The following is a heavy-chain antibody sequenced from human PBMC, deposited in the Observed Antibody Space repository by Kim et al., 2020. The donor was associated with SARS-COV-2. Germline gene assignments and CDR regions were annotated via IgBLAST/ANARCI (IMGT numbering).Heavy chain of an antibody. J-gene: IGHJ6*02. CDR1: GFTLNTYW. CDR3: ARGMFASGFDV. Sequence: GGSLRLSRVASGFTLNTYWINWVRQAPGKGLVWVSRINTGGSSTHYADSVKGRFTMSRDNAENTVILQMHSLRAEDTAVYYCARGMFASGFDVWGQGTTVTISS. CDR2: INTGGSST. D-gene: IGHD3-10*02. V-gene: IGHV3-74*01.